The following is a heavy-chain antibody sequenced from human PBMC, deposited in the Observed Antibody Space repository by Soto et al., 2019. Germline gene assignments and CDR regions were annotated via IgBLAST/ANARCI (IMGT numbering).Heavy chain of an antibody. J-gene: IGHJ4*02. V-gene: IGHV1-69*01. CDR2: IIPYYNTL. CDR3: ASGASRWYPYYFDS. Sequence: QAQVVQSGAEVRKPGSSVELSCKASEGTFNSYAIAWVRQAPGQGLEWMGGIIPYYNTLNYAQKFQDRVTINADDSTNTVYMELSSLRSADTAVYFCASGASRWYPYYFDSWAQGTLVTVSS. D-gene: IGHD6-13*01. CDR1: EGTFNSYA.